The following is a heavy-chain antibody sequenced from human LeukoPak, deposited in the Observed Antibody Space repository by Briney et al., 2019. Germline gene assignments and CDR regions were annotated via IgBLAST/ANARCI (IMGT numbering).Heavy chain of an antibody. CDR2: MNPNSGNT. D-gene: IGHD6-13*01. CDR3: ARGLRSSWYERDY. V-gene: IGHV1-8*01. J-gene: IGHJ4*02. Sequence: ASVKVSCKASGYTFTSYVINWVQQATGQGLEWMGWMNPNSGNTGYAQKFQGRVTMTRNTSISTAYMELSSLRSEDTAVYYCARGLRSSWYERDYWGQGTLVTVSS. CDR1: GYTFTSYV.